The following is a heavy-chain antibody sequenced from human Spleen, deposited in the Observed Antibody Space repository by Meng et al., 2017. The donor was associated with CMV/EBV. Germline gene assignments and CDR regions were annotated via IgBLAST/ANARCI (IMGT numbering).Heavy chain of an antibody. J-gene: IGHJ3*02. Sequence: GGSLRLSCVASGFIFSDHYMDWVRQAPGKGLEWVGRTRNKANDHIIEYAASVEGRFTISRDDSKNSMFLQMNSLKIEDTAVYYCARANYYDSGRAFDIWGQGTRVTVSS. D-gene: IGHD3-22*01. CDR1: GFIFSDHY. CDR2: TRNKANDHII. V-gene: IGHV3-72*01. CDR3: ARANYYDSGRAFDI.